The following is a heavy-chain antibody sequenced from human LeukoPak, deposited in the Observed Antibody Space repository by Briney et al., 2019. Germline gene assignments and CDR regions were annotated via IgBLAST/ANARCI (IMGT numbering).Heavy chain of an antibody. D-gene: IGHD6-19*01. CDR2: ISYDGSNK. V-gene: IGHV3-30*18. CDR3: AKVAVRGLGDV. J-gene: IGHJ6*04. CDR1: GFTFSSYG. Sequence: GGSLRLSCAASGFTFSSYGMHWVRQAPGKGLEWVAVISYDGSNKYYADSVKGRFTISRDNSKNTLYLQMNSLRAEDTAVHYCAKVAVRGLGDVWGKGTTVTVSS.